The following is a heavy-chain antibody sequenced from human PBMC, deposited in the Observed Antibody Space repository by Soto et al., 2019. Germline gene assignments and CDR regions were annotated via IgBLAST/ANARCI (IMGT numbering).Heavy chain of an antibody. Sequence: SETLSLTCTVSGGSISSSSYYWGWIRQPPGKGLEWIGSIYYSGSTYYNPSLKSRVTISVDTSKNQFSLKLSSVTAADTAVYYCARNYGDYVIFRPAGNYFDYWGQGTLVTVSS. J-gene: IGHJ4*02. CDR3: ARNYGDYVIFRPAGNYFDY. V-gene: IGHV4-39*01. D-gene: IGHD4-17*01. CDR1: GGSISSSSYY. CDR2: IYYSGST.